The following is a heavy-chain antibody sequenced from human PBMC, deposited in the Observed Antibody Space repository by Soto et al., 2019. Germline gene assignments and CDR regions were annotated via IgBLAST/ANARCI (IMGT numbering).Heavy chain of an antibody. J-gene: IGHJ3*01. CDR1: GFSLSTSGVG. CDR2: LYWDDDT. Sequence: QITLKESGPTLVKPTQTLTLTCTFSGFSLSTSGVGVGWIRQPPGKALEWLALLYWDDDTRYSPALKTRLTITKDASKNQVVLTMTNMDPVDTATYYCAHRLMPRYSSCWIEGFDVWGQGTMVTVSS. V-gene: IGHV2-5*02. CDR3: AHRLMPRYSSCWIEGFDV. D-gene: IGHD6-19*01.